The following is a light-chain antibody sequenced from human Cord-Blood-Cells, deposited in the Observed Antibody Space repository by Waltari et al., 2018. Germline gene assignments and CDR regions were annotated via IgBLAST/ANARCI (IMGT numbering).Light chain of an antibody. Sequence: QSALTQPASVSGSPGQSITISCTGTSSDVGGYNYVSWYQQHPGKAPKLMIYDVSKRPSGASNRFSGCKSGNTASLTISGLQAEDEADYYCSSYTSSSTWVFGGGTKLTVL. CDR2: DVS. CDR1: SSDVGGYNY. V-gene: IGLV2-14*01. CDR3: SSYTSSSTWV. J-gene: IGLJ3*02.